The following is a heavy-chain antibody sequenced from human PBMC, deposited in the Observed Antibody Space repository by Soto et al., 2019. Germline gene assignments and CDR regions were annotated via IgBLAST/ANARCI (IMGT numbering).Heavy chain of an antibody. Sequence: XLLNVTSTRSGYRFTSYGISWVRQAPGQGLEWMGWISAYNGNTNYAQKLQGRVTMTTDTSTSTAYMELRSLRSDDTAVYYCASYYYDSSGYYYSRKNAFDIWGQGTMVTVSS. CDR2: ISAYNGNT. CDR3: ASYYYDSSGYYYSRKNAFDI. J-gene: IGHJ3*02. V-gene: IGHV1-18*04. D-gene: IGHD3-22*01. CDR1: GYRFTSYG.